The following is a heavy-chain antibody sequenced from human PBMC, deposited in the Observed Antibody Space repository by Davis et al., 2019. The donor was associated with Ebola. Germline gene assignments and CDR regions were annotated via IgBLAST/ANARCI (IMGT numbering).Heavy chain of an antibody. CDR3: ARGYCTGGVCYVHYYYGMDV. CDR2: INTDGSVT. D-gene: IGHD2-8*02. CDR1: GFTFSGYW. Sequence: GESLKISCAASGFTFSGYWMHWVRQVPGRGLVWVSLINTDGSVTNYADSVKGRFTISRDNAKDTLYLQMNSLRAEDTAVYYCARGYCTGGVCYVHYYYGMDVWGQGTTVTVSS. J-gene: IGHJ6*02. V-gene: IGHV3-74*01.